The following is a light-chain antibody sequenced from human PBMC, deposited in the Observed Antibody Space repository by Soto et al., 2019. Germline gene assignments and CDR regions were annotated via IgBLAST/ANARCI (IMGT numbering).Light chain of an antibody. J-gene: IGKJ3*01. CDR1: QGIRNF. V-gene: IGKV1-27*01. CDR3: QKYSSVPV. CDR2: AES. Sequence: DIQMTQSPTSLSASVGDRVTITCRASQGIRNFVAWYQQKPGKAPKLLIYAESTLQSVVPSRFSGSGSGTDFTLTISSLQSEDVATYSCQKYSSVPVFGPGTKVEIK.